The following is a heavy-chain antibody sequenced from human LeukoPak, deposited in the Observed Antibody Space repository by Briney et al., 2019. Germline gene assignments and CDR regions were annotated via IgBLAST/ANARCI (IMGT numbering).Heavy chain of an antibody. CDR1: GFNFDDYT. D-gene: IGHD5-12*01. V-gene: IGHV3-30*18. J-gene: IGHJ4*02. CDR3: AKSVASDAY. CDR2: ISYDGSNK. Sequence: PGGSLRLSCAASGFNFDDYTMHWVRQAPGKGLEWVAVISYDGSNKYYADFVKGRFTISRDNSKNTLSLQMNGLIPEDTAVYYCAKSVASDAYWGQGTLVTVSS.